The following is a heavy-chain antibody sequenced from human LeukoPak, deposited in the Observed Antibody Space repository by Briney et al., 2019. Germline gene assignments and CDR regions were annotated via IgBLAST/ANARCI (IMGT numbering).Heavy chain of an antibody. CDR2: INPNSGGT. Sequence: ASVKVSCKASGYTFTGYYMHWVRQAPGQGLEWMGWINPNSGGTNYAQKFQGRVTMTRDTSIRTAYMELSRLRSDDTAVYYCARAADTAMVPPYYYYMDVWGKGTTVTVSS. D-gene: IGHD5-18*01. V-gene: IGHV1-2*02. J-gene: IGHJ6*03. CDR1: GYTFTGYY. CDR3: ARAADTAMVPPYYYYMDV.